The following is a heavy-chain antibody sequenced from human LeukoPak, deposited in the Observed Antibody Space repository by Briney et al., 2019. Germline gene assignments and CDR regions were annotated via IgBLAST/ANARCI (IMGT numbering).Heavy chain of an antibody. CDR2: IYYSGNT. D-gene: IGHD3-22*01. CDR1: GDSISTSNSY. Sequence: SETLSLTCTVSGDSISTSNSYWGWIRQPPGKGLEWIGSIYYSGNTYYNASLKSRVTTSVDTSKKQFSLKLSSVTAADTAVYYCARSVLYYYDGSARGAFDIWGQGTMVTVSS. CDR3: ARSVLYYYDGSARGAFDI. J-gene: IGHJ3*02. V-gene: IGHV4-39*07.